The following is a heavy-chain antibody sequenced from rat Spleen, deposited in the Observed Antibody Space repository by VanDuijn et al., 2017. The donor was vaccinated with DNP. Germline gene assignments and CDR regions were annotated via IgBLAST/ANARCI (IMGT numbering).Heavy chain of an antibody. CDR3: ATHLHTYLGSYFDY. CDR1: GYTFSDYY. D-gene: IGHD2-1*01. J-gene: IGHJ2*01. Sequence: EVQLEESGGGLVQPGRSLKLSCAASGYTFSDYYMAWVRQAPTKGLEWVASISPSGRSTYYRDSVKGRFTISRDNAQNTLYLQVDSLRSEDTATYYCATHLHTYLGSYFDYWGQGVMVTVSS. V-gene: IGHV5-25*01. CDR2: ISPSGRST.